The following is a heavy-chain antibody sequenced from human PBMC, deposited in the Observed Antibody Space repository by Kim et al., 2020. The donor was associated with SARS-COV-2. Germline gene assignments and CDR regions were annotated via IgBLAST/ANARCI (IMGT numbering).Heavy chain of an antibody. Sequence: GGSLRLSCAASGFTFSSYAMSWVRQAPGKGLEWVSAISGSGGSTYYADSVKGRFTISRDNSKNTLYLQVNSLRAEDTAVYYCAKVSGDPYYFDYWGQGTLVTVSS. V-gene: IGHV3-23*01. CDR3: AKVSGDPYYFDY. CDR1: GFTFSSYA. CDR2: ISGSGGST. D-gene: IGHD4-17*01. J-gene: IGHJ4*02.